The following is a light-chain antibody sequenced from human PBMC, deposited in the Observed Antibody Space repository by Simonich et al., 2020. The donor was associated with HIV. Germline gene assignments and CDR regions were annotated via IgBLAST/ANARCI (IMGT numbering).Light chain of an antibody. CDR3: QSYDSSLSGYVV. Sequence: QSALTQPASVSGSPGQSITISCTGTSSDVGSYNLVSWYQQHPGKAPKLMIYEDNKRPSGVSNRFSGSKSGNTASLTMSGLQAEDEADYYCQSYDSSLSGYVVFGGGTKLTVL. CDR2: EDN. V-gene: IGLV2-14*02. J-gene: IGLJ2*01. CDR1: SSDVGSYNL.